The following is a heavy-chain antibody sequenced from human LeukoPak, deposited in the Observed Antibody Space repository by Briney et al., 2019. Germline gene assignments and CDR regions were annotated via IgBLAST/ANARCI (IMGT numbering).Heavy chain of an antibody. CDR2: MNPNSGNT. D-gene: IGHD3-22*01. Sequence: GASVKVSCKASGYTFTSYDINWVRQATGQGLEWMGWMNPNSGNTGYAQKFQGRVTMTRNTSISTAYMELSSLRSEDTAVYYCARAYHYYDSSGYYYAVAFDIWGQGTMVTVSS. J-gene: IGHJ3*02. V-gene: IGHV1-8*01. CDR3: ARAYHYYDSSGYYYAVAFDI. CDR1: GYTFTSYD.